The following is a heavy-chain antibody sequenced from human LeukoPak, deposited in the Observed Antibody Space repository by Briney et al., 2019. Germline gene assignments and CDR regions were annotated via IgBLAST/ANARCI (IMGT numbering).Heavy chain of an antibody. V-gene: IGHV3-48*03. CDR3: ARRAGVRGTTLDYYYYMDV. CDR2: ISGTSSTI. CDR1: GFTFSSYE. J-gene: IGHJ6*03. D-gene: IGHD3-10*01. Sequence: RGSLRLSCAASGFTFSSYEMIWVRQTPGKGLECVSYISGTSSTIDYADSVKGRFTISRDNAKNSLYLQMNSLRAEDTAIYYCARRAGVRGTTLDYYYYMDVWGKGTTVTISS.